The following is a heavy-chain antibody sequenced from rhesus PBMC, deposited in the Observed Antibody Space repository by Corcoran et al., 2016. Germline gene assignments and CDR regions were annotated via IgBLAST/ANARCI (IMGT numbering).Heavy chain of an antibody. CDR1: GGSISSNW. J-gene: IGHJ4*01. D-gene: IGHD2-8*01. V-gene: IGHV4-173*01. Sequence: QLQLQESGPGLVKPSETLSLTRAVSGGSISSNWWSWIRQPPGKGREWIGRSSGSGGSTPYNPSPKARLTISPATSKNPVSLKLSSVTAADTAVYYCARMLGYCSGGVCYGFEYWGQGVLVTVSS. CDR3: ARMLGYCSGGVCYGFEY. CDR2: SSGSGGST.